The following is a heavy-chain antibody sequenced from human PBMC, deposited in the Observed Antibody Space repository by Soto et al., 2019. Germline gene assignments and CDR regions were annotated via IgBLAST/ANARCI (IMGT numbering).Heavy chain of an antibody. V-gene: IGHV4-30-2*01. D-gene: IGHD2-15*01. CDR3: ARGYCSGGSCYYFDY. CDR2: IYHSGST. Sequence: QLQLQESGSGLVKPSQTLSLTCAVSGGSISSGGYSWSWIRQPPGKGLEWIGYIYHSGSTYYNPSLKRRVTISVDRSKNQFSLKLSSVTAADTAVYYCARGYCSGGSCYYFDYWGQGTLVTVSS. CDR1: GGSISSGGYS. J-gene: IGHJ4*02.